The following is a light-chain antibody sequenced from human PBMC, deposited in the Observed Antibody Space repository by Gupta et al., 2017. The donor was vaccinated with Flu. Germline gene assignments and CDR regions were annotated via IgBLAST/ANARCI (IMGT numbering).Light chain of an antibody. Sequence: SDVGGDNYVSCYQQHPGKGPKLVIYDVSERPSGVPDRFSGSKSGNTASLTVSGLQAEDEADYFCSSYAGDTNHVVFGGGTKLAVL. CDR2: DVS. V-gene: IGLV2-8*01. J-gene: IGLJ2*01. CDR3: SSYAGDTNHVV. CDR1: SDVGGDNY.